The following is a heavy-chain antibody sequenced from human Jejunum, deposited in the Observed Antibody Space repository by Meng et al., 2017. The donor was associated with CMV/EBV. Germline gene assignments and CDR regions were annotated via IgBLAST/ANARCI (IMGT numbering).Heavy chain of an antibody. D-gene: IGHD2-2*01. V-gene: IGHV3-73*01. CDR3: TRHSIVVVPAAGFDP. CDR2: IRSKTYSSAT. CDR1: LSDYT. J-gene: IGHJ5*02. Sequence: LSDYTIRWVRQAPGKGLEWVGRIRSKTYSSATAYAASVKGRFIISRDDSKNTAYLQMNSLKTEDTAVYYCTRHSIVVVPAAGFDPWGQGTLVTVSS.